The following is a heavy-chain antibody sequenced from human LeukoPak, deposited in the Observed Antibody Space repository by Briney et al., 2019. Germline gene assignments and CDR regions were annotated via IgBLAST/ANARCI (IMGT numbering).Heavy chain of an antibody. V-gene: IGHV4-4*02. CDR2: IYHSGST. D-gene: IGHD3-16*02. CDR3: ARLEITFGGVIAS. J-gene: IGHJ5*02. CDR1: GGSISSSNW. Sequence: SGTLSLTCAVSGGSISSSNWWSWVRQPPGKGLEWIGEIYHSGSTNYNPSLKSRVTISVDKSKNQFSLKLSSVTAADTAVYYCARLEITFGGVIASWGQGTLVTVSS.